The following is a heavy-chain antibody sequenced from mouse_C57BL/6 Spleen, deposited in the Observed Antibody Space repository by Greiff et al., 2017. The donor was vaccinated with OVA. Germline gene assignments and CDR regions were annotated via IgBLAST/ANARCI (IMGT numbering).Heavy chain of an antibody. Sequence: QVQLQQPGAELVRPGSSVKLSCKASGYTFTSYWMHWVKQRPIQGLEWIGNIDPSDSETHYNQKFKDKATLTVDKSSSTAYMQLSSLTSEDSAVYYCARDDSWAYYFDYWGQGTTLTVSS. V-gene: IGHV1-52*01. J-gene: IGHJ2*01. CDR3: ARDDSWAYYFDY. D-gene: IGHD1-1*01. CDR1: GYTFTSYW. CDR2: IDPSDSET.